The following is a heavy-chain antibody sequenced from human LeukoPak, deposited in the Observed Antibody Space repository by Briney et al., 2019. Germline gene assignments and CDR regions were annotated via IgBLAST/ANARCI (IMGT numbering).Heavy chain of an antibody. CDR2: VTPIFGTA. CDR3: AREWGLESSGFYYAY. Sequence: SVKVSCKASGGTFSRFTISWVRQAPGQGFEWMGGVTPIFGTANFAQRFQGRVSITADESTSTAFMELSSLRSEDTAVYYCAREWGLESSGFYYAYWGQGTLVTVPS. J-gene: IGHJ4*02. V-gene: IGHV1-69*01. D-gene: IGHD3-22*01. CDR1: GGTFSRFT.